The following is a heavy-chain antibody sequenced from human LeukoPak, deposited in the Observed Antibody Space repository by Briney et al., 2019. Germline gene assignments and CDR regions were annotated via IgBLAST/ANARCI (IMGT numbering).Heavy chain of an antibody. D-gene: IGHD3-22*01. CDR2: IIPIFGTA. J-gene: IGHJ4*02. CDR3: ASSITMIVVAGRAFDY. Sequence: SVKVSCKASGGTFSSYAISWVRQAPGQGLEWMGGIIPIFGTANYAQKFQGRVTITTDESTSTAYMELSSLRSEDTAVYYCASSITMIVVAGRAFDYWGQGALVTVSS. CDR1: GGTFSSYA. V-gene: IGHV1-69*05.